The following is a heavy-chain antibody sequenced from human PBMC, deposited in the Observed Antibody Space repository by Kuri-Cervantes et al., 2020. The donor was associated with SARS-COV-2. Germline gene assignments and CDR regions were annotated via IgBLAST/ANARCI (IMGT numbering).Heavy chain of an antibody. V-gene: IGHV1-69*04. CDR2: IIPILGIA. D-gene: IGHD3-3*01. CDR3: ARLTIFGVDPGWFDP. J-gene: IGHJ5*02. CDR1: GGTFSSYA. Sequence: SVKVSCKASGGTFSSYAISWVRQAPGQGLEWMGRIIPILGIANYAQKFQGRVTITADESTSTAYMELSSLRSEDTAVYYCARLTIFGVDPGWFDPWGQGTLVTVSS.